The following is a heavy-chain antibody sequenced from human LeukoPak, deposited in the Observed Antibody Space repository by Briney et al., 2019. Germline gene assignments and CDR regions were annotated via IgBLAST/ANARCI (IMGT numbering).Heavy chain of an antibody. J-gene: IGHJ2*01. CDR3: VKAPSQHFWSGYTYWYFDL. CDR2: ISWNSGSI. CDR1: GFTFDNYG. Sequence: GRYLRLSYAAAGFTFDNYGMPWVRQAPGKDLNWVSGISWNSGSIVYADSVKGRFTIARDNAKNSRYLQMSSLRVEDLALYYCVKAPSQHFWSGYTYWYFDLWGRGTLVTVAS. D-gene: IGHD3-3*02. V-gene: IGHV3-9*03.